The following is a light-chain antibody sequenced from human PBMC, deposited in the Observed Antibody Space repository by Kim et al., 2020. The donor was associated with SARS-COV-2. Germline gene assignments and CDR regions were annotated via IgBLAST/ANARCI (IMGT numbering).Light chain of an antibody. Sequence: ETVLTQSPGTLSLSLGERATLSCRASQSVSSSYLAWYQQKPGQAPRLLIYGASSRATGIPDRFSGSGSGTDFTLTISRLEPEDFAVYYCQQYGSSLWTFGQGTKVDIK. V-gene: IGKV3-20*01. J-gene: IGKJ1*01. CDR1: QSVSSSY. CDR3: QQYGSSLWT. CDR2: GAS.